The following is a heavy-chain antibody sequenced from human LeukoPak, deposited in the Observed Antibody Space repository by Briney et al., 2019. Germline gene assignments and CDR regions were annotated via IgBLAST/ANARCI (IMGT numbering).Heavy chain of an antibody. Sequence: GGSLRLSCAASGFIFSSYSMNWVRQAPGKGLEWLSYISSDSITIFYADSVKGRFTISRDNAKSSLYLQMNTLKAEDTAVYFCARDSHQYYSDAFDIWGQGTTLTVSS. CDR3: ARDSHQYYSDAFDI. D-gene: IGHD2-21*01. CDR2: ISSDSITI. J-gene: IGHJ3*02. V-gene: IGHV3-48*01. CDR1: GFIFSSYS.